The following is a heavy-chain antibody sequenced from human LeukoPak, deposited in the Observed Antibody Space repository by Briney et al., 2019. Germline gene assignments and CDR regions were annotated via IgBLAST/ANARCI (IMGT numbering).Heavy chain of an antibody. Sequence: ASVKVSCKASGGTFSSYAISRVRQAPGQGLEWMGGIIPIFGTANYAQKFQGRVTITADKSTSTAYMELSSLRSEDTAIYYCARIRDGYNDAYDIWGQGTVVTVSS. D-gene: IGHD5-24*01. CDR2: IIPIFGTA. V-gene: IGHV1-69*06. CDR1: GGTFSSYA. J-gene: IGHJ3*02. CDR3: ARIRDGYNDAYDI.